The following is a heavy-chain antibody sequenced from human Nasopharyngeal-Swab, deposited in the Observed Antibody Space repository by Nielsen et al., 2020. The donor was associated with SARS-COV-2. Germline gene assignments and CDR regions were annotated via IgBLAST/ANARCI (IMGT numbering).Heavy chain of an antibody. CDR3: ARIAIGGSRAFDV. D-gene: IGHD2-21*01. V-gene: IGHV3-74*01. CDR2: VNQDGSRT. Sequence: GESLKISCVASGVIFSKYWMHWVRQASGKGLVWVSRVNQDGSRTDYADSVKGRFTISRDSAENTMYLQMNSLRADDTAVYYCARIAIGGSRAFDVWGQGTMVTVSP. CDR1: GVIFSKYW. J-gene: IGHJ3*01.